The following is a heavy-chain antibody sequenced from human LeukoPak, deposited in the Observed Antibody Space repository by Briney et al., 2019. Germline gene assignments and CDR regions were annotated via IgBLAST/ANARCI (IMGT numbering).Heavy chain of an antibody. Sequence: PSETLSLTCTVSGGSISSYYWSWIRQPPGKGLEWIGYIYYSGSTNYNTSPKSRVTISVDTSKNQFSLKLSSVTAADTAVYYCARNGYSYDYYYYYYMDVWGKGTTVTISS. CDR3: ARNGYSYDYYYYYYMDV. J-gene: IGHJ6*03. D-gene: IGHD5-18*01. CDR2: IYYSGST. V-gene: IGHV4-59*01. CDR1: GGSISSYY.